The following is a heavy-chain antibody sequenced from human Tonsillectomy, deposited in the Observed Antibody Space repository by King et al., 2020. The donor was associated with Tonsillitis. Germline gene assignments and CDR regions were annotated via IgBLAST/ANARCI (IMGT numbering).Heavy chain of an antibody. CDR2: IYYSGST. Sequence: QLQESGPGLVKPSETLSLTCTVSGGSISSSSYYWGWIRQPPGKGLEWIGSIYYSGSTYYNPSLKSRVTISVDTSKNQFSLKLSSVTAADTAVYYCARLAVVVAAAGPSDYFDYWGQGTLVTVSS. V-gene: IGHV4-39*01. CDR3: ARLAVVVAAAGPSDYFDY. J-gene: IGHJ4*02. D-gene: IGHD6-13*01. CDR1: GGSISSSSYY.